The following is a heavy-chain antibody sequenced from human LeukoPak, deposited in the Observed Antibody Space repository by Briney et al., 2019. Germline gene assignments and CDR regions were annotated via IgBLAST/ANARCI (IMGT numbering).Heavy chain of an antibody. Sequence: ASVKVSCKASGYTFTGYYMHWVRQSPGQGLEWMGWINPNSGGTNYAQKFQGRVTMTRDTSISTAYMELSRLRSDDTAVYWCARKDWNDVGDYWGQGTLVTVSS. CDR1: GYTFTGYY. D-gene: IGHD1-1*01. CDR2: INPNSGGT. V-gene: IGHV1-2*02. CDR3: ARKDWNDVGDY. J-gene: IGHJ4*02.